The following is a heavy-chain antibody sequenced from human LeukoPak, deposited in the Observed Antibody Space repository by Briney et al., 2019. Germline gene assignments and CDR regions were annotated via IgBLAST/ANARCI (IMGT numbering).Heavy chain of an antibody. CDR3: ARGRDRGASTPFDY. CDR2: INSNSGAT. J-gene: IGHJ4*02. D-gene: IGHD1-26*01. Sequence: GASEKVSCKASGYTFTGYYMHWVRQAPGQGLEWMGWINSNSGATNYAQKFQGRVTMTRDTSISTVYMGLSSLRSDDTAVYYCARGRDRGASTPFDYWGQGTLVTVSS. V-gene: IGHV1-2*02. CDR1: GYTFTGYY.